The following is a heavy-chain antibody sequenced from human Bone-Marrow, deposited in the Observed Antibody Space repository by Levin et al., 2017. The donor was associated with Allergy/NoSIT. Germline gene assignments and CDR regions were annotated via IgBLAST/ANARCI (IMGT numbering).Heavy chain of an antibody. CDR3: VSSYYDSSDHDY. CDR2: IIPIFGTA. V-gene: IGHV1-69*13. Sequence: GASVKVSCKASGGTFSSYAISWVRQAPGQGLEWMGGIIPIFGTANYAQKFQGRVTITADESTSTAYMELSSLRSEDTAVYYCVSSYYDSSDHDYWGQGTLVTVSS. CDR1: GGTFSSYA. D-gene: IGHD3-22*01. J-gene: IGHJ4*02.